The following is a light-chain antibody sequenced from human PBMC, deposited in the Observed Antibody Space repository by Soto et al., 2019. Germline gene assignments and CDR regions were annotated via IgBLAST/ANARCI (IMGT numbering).Light chain of an antibody. CDR2: AAS. CDR3: QQRNSYPRIT. CDR1: QGINNY. V-gene: IGKV1-9*01. Sequence: DIQLTQSPSFLSASVGDRVTITCRASQGINNYLTWYQQKPGKAPKLLIYAASTLQSGVPSRFSGSGSGTEFTLTISSLLPEDFATYCCQQRNSYPRITFGQGKRLEIK. J-gene: IGKJ5*01.